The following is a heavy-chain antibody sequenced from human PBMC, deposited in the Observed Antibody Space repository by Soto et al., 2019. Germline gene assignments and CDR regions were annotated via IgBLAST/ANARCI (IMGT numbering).Heavy chain of an antibody. CDR1: GGSISSGGYY. CDR3: ARAVRGVTWFDP. V-gene: IGHV4-31*03. Sequence: QVQLQESGPGLVKPSQTLSLTCTVSGGSISSGGYYWSWIRQHPGKGLEWIGYIYYSGSTYYNPSLKSRVTISVDTAKTQFSLKLSSVTAADTAVYYCARAVRGVTWFDPWGQGTLVTVSS. CDR2: IYYSGST. D-gene: IGHD3-10*01. J-gene: IGHJ5*02.